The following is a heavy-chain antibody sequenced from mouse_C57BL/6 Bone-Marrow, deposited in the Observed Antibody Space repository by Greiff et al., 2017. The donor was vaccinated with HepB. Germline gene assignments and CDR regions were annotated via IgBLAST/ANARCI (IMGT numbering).Heavy chain of an antibody. CDR3: ASKSGYYYGSSYAMDY. D-gene: IGHD1-1*01. CDR1: GYAFSSSW. Sequence: QVQLQQSGPELVKPGASVKISCKASGYAFSSSWMNWVKQRPGKGLEWIGRIYPGGGDTNYNGKFKGKATLTADKSSSTAYMQLSSLTSEDSAVYFCASKSGYYYGSSYAMDYWGQGTSVTVSS. CDR2: IYPGGGDT. V-gene: IGHV1-82*01. J-gene: IGHJ4*01.